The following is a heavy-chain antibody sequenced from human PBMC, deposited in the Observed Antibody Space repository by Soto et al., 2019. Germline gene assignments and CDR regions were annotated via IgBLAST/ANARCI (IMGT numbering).Heavy chain of an antibody. Sequence: SQTLSLTCAISGDSVSSNSAAWNWIRQSPSRGLEWLGRTYYRSKWYNDYAVSVKSRITINPDTSKNQFSLQLNSVTPEDTAVYYCARDQNYDFWSGYEYYFDYWGQGTLVTVSS. CDR1: GDSVSSNSAA. CDR3: ARDQNYDFWSGYEYYFDY. D-gene: IGHD3-3*01. CDR2: TYYRSKWYN. V-gene: IGHV6-1*01. J-gene: IGHJ4*02.